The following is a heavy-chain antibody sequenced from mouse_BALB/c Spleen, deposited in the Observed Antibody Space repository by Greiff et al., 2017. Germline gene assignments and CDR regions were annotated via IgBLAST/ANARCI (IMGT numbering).Heavy chain of an antibody. CDR2: ISYSGST. CDR3: ARWAYYGYGMDD. D-gene: IGHD1-2*01. J-gene: IGHJ4*01. V-gene: IGHV3-2*02. CDR1: GYSITSDYA. Sequence: EVKLVESGPGLVKPSQSLSLTCTVTGYSITSDYAWNWIRQFPGNKLEWMGYISYSGSTSYNPSLKSRISITRDTSKNQFFLQLNSVTTEDTATYYCARWAYYGYGMDDWGQGTSVTVSS.